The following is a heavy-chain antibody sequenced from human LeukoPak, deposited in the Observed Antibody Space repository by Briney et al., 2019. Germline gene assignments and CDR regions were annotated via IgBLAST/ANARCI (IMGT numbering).Heavy chain of an antibody. J-gene: IGHJ3*02. CDR1: GGSISSSNW. Sequence: SGTLSLTCAVSGGSISSSNWWNWVRQPPGKGLEWIGEIYHSGSTNYNPSLKSRVTISVDKSKNQFSLKLSSVTAADTAVYYCARVKVRGVITNYDAFDIWGQGTMVTVSS. CDR3: ARVKVRGVITNYDAFDI. D-gene: IGHD3-10*01. V-gene: IGHV4-4*02. CDR2: IYHSGST.